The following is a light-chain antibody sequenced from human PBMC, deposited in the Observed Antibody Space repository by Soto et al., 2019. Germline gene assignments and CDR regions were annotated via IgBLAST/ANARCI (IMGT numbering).Light chain of an antibody. V-gene: IGLV3-27*01. J-gene: IGLJ3*02. CDR1: VLAKKY. CDR3: YSAADNNLGV. Sequence: SYELTQPSSVSVSPGQTARITCSGEVLAKKYARWFQQKPRQAPVLVIYKDSERPSGIPERFSGSSSGTTVTLTISGAQVEDEADFYCYSAADNNLGVFGGGTKLTVL. CDR2: KDS.